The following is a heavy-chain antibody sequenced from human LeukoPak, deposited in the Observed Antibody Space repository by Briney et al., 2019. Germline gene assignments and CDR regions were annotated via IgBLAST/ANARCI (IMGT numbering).Heavy chain of an antibody. CDR2: ITNSGENT. V-gene: IGHV3-53*01. D-gene: IGHD3-16*01. J-gene: IGHJ4*02. Sequence: PGGSLRLSCAASGFTVSSNYMSWVRQAPGKGLEWVSGITNSGENTYYADSVKGRFTISRDNSKNTLFLEVNSLRVEDTAVYYCAKGRGFRVWDPWDNWGQGTLITVSS. CDR3: AKGRGFRVWDPWDN. CDR1: GFTVSSNY.